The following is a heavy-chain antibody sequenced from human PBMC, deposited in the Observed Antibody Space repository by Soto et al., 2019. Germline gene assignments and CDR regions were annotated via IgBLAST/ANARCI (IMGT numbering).Heavy chain of an antibody. V-gene: IGHV4-59*01. CDR3: ARAYGDYVFDY. J-gene: IGHJ4*02. D-gene: IGHD4-17*01. Sequence: QVQLQESGPGLVKPSETLSLTCTVSGGSISSYHWSWIRQPPGKGLEWIGYIYYSGSTNYNPSLKSRVTISVDTSKNQFSLKLSSVTAADTAVYYCARAYGDYVFDYWGQGTLVTVSS. CDR1: GGSISSYH. CDR2: IYYSGST.